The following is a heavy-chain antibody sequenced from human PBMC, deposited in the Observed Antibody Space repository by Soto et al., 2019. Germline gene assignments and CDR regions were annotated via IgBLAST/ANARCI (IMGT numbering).Heavy chain of an antibody. V-gene: IGHV1-69*01. CDR3: ATALGCRSTSCTLDY. Sequence: QVQLVQSGAEVKKPGSSVKVSCKASGGTFGSYAFSWVRQAPGHGLEWMGGIIPDSGAAHYAQKFQGRVTITADESTSTAYMELSSLSSQHTSVYYCATALGCRSTSCTLDYWGQGTRVLVSS. D-gene: IGHD2-2*01. J-gene: IGHJ4*02. CDR2: IIPDSGAA. CDR1: GGTFGSYA.